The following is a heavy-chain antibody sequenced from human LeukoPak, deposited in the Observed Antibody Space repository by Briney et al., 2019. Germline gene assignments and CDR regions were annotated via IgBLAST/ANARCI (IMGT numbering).Heavy chain of an antibody. CDR2: IIPIFGTA. Sequence: SVTVSCKASGGTFSSYAISWVRQAPGQGLEWMGGIIPIFGTANYAQKFQGRVTITADESTSTAYMELSSLRSEDTAVYYCARVDGSGSYSWFDPWGQGTLVTVSS. V-gene: IGHV1-69*13. CDR1: GGTFSSYA. D-gene: IGHD3-10*01. CDR3: ARVDGSGSYSWFDP. J-gene: IGHJ5*02.